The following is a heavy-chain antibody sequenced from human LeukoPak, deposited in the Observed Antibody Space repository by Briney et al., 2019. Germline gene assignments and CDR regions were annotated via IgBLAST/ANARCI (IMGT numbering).Heavy chain of an antibody. J-gene: IGHJ4*02. Sequence: GGSLRLSCSASGFTFSYYAMHWVRQAAGKGLEFVSGISSNGGSTYYADSLKGRFTVSRDNSNNTLYLQMSSLRPEDTAVYYCVKGIVVVTARAFDYWGQGTLVTVSS. CDR1: GFTFSYYA. CDR2: ISSNGGST. CDR3: VKGIVVVTARAFDY. D-gene: IGHD2-21*02. V-gene: IGHV3-64D*09.